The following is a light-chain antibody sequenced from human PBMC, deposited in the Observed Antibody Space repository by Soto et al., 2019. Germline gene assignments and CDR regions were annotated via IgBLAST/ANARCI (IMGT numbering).Light chain of an antibody. Sequence: EVVMTQSPATLSVSPGVRATLCCWASQSVSSNLVWDQQKPGQAPRLLIYGASSRATGIPDRFSGSGSGTDFTLTISRLEPEDFAVYYCQQYGSSPRTFGQGTKVDI. V-gene: IGKV3-20*01. CDR3: QQYGSSPRT. CDR1: QSVSSN. CDR2: GAS. J-gene: IGKJ1*01.